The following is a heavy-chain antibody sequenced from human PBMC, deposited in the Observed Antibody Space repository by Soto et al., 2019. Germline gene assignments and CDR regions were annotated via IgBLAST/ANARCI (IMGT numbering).Heavy chain of an antibody. Sequence: EVQLVESGGGLVQPGGSLRLSCAASGFTFSSYSMNWVRQAPGKGLEWVSYISSSSSTIYYADSVKGRFTISRDNAKNSLYLQMNSLRDEDTAVYYCARDSSSWSYHDMSRMGYYGMDVWGQGTTVTVSS. CDR1: GFTFSSYS. V-gene: IGHV3-48*02. CDR2: ISSSSSTI. CDR3: ARDSSSWSYHDMSRMGYYGMDV. J-gene: IGHJ6*02. D-gene: IGHD6-13*01.